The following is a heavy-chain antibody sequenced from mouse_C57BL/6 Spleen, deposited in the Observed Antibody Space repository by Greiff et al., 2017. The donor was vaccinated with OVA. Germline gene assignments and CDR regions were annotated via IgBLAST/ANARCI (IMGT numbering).Heavy chain of an antibody. CDR1: GFTFSDYY. Sequence: EVQVVESEGGLVQPGSSMKLSCTASGFTFSDYYMAWVRQVPEKGLEWVANINYDGSSTYYLDSLKSRFIISRDNAKNILYLQMSSLKSEDTATYYCAREVGYDGYEYAMDYWGQGTSVTVSS. D-gene: IGHD2-3*01. V-gene: IGHV5-16*01. J-gene: IGHJ4*01. CDR2: INYDGSST. CDR3: AREVGYDGYEYAMDY.